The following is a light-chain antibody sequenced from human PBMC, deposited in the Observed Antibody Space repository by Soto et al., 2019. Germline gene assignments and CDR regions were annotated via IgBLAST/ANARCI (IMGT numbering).Light chain of an antibody. V-gene: IGKV3-20*01. CDR3: HQYGSSPAT. CDR2: GAS. Sequence: EIVLTQSPATLCLSPGERAALSCRASQSVTSSFLAWYQQKPGQAPRLLIYGASSRATGIPDRFSGSGSGTDFTLTISRLEPEDFAVYYCHQYGSSPATFGQGTKVDIK. CDR1: QSVTSSF. J-gene: IGKJ1*01.